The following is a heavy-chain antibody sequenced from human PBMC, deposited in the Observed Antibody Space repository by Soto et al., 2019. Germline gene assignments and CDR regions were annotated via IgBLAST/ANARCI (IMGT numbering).Heavy chain of an antibody. CDR1: GYTFTGYY. CDR3: ASTAAASPRPFDY. V-gene: IGHV1-2*04. J-gene: IGHJ4*02. CDR2: INPNSGGT. D-gene: IGHD6-13*01. Sequence: ASVKVSCKASGYTFTGYYMHWVRQAPGQGLEWMGWINPNSGGTNYAQKFQGWVTMTRDTSISTAYMELSRLRSDDTAVYYCASTAAASPRPFDYWGQGTLVTVSS.